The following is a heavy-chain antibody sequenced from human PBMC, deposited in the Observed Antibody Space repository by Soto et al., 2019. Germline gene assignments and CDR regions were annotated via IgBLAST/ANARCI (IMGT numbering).Heavy chain of an antibody. J-gene: IGHJ4*02. CDR1: GYTFTGQY. CDR3: ARDRGYCINGLCYSRLDY. V-gene: IGHV1-2*02. D-gene: IGHD2-8*01. CDR2: INPNSGGT. Sequence: ASVKVSCKASGYTFTGQYIHWVRQAPGQGLEWMGWINPNSGGTNYAQMFQGSVTMTRDTSISTAYMELSSLRSDDTAVYYCARDRGYCINGLCYSRLDYWGQGTLVTVSS.